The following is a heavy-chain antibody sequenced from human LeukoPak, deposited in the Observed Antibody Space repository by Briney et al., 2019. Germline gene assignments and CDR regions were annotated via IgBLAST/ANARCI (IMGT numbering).Heavy chain of an antibody. CDR3: TTLSFVWFGDDY. CDR2: IKRKIDGETT. V-gene: IGHV3-15*01. D-gene: IGHD3-10*01. CDR1: GLSFNNAW. J-gene: IGHJ4*02. Sequence: GGSLRLSCAVSGLSFNNAWMDWVRQAGGGGLEWVGRIKRKIDGETTEYAAPVKGRFTVSRDGSKSTLCLQMSSLKSEDTAVYYCTTLSFVWFGDDYWGQGTLVTVSS.